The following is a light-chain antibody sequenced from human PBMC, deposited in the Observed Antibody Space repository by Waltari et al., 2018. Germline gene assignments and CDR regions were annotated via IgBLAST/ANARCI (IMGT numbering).Light chain of an antibody. Sequence: EIVLTQSPGTLSLSPGERATLSCRASQSFSSTYLAWYQQKVGQAPRLLIHGASSRAAGIPDRFSGSGSATDFTLTISRLEPEDFAVYYCQQYGSSPGTFGQGTKLEI. V-gene: IGKV3-20*01. CDR3: QQYGSSPGT. J-gene: IGKJ2*01. CDR1: QSFSSTY. CDR2: GAS.